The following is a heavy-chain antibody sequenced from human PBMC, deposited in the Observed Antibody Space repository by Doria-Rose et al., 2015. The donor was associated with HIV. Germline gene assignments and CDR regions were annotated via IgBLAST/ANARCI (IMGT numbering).Heavy chain of an antibody. J-gene: IGHJ4*02. CDR2: IFSDDER. Sequence: ESGPVLVKPTETLTLTCTVSGVSLSSPGMGVSWIRQPPGKALEWLANIFSDDERSYTSPLKSRLTISRGTSKSQVVLTMTDMDPVDTATYYCARIKSSRWYHKYYFDFWGQGTLVIVSA. V-gene: IGHV2-26*01. D-gene: IGHD6-13*01. CDR1: GVSLSSPGMG. CDR3: ARIKSSRWYHKYYFDF.